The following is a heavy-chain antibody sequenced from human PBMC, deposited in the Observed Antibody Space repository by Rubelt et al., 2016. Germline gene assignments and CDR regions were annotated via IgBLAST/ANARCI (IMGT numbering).Heavy chain of an antibody. CDR1: A. V-gene: IGHV3-49*03. Sequence: AMSWFRQAPGKELEWVGFIRSKTYGGTTEYAASVKGRFTISRDESKNSLYLQMNSLKTEDTAVYYCTRDGFQFSLDVWGQGTTVTVSS. CDR2: IRSKTYGGTT. J-gene: IGHJ6*02. D-gene: IGHD3-10*01. CDR3: TRDGFQFSLDV.